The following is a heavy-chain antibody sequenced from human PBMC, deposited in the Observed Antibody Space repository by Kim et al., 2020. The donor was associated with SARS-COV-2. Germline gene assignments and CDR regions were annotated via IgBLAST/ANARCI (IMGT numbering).Heavy chain of an antibody. CDR3: AKEPAYDILSGYYDY. J-gene: IGHJ4*01. V-gene: IGHV3-11*05. CDR2: ISTTRDYT. Sequence: GGSLRLSCVVSGFTFSDYYMSWVRQAPGKGLERVSYISTTRDYTDHADSVKGRFTVSRDNAKNSLYLQMNSLRVEDTAVYYCAKEPAYDILSGYYDYWG. CDR1: GFTFSDYY. D-gene: IGHD3-9*01.